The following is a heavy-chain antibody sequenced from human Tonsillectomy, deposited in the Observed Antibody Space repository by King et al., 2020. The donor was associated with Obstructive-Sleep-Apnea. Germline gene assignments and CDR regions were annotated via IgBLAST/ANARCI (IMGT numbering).Heavy chain of an antibody. D-gene: IGHD4-23*01. Sequence: VQLVESGGGVVQPGGSLRLSCVASGFTFSSYCMHWVRRQAPGKGPEWVAFIRYDGSNPYYGDSVKGRFPITRANSKNTLYLQMNSLRAEATAVYYCAKDLGDYGGAYNYYGMDVWGQGTTVTVSS. CDR3: AKDLGDYGGAYNYYGMDV. J-gene: IGHJ6*02. CDR1: GFTFSSYC. V-gene: IGHV3-30*02. CDR2: IRYDGSNP.